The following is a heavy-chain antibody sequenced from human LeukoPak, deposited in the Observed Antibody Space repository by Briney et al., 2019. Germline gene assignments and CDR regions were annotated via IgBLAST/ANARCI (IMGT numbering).Heavy chain of an antibody. J-gene: IGHJ4*02. Sequence: ASVKVSCKASGYTFTSYYMHWVRQAPGQGLEWMGWISAYNGNTNYAQKLQGRVTMTTDTSTSTAYMELRSLRSDDTAVYYCARESGHGSSSGYWGQGTLVTVSS. D-gene: IGHD6-6*01. CDR1: GYTFTSYY. CDR3: ARESGHGSSSGY. CDR2: ISAYNGNT. V-gene: IGHV1-18*04.